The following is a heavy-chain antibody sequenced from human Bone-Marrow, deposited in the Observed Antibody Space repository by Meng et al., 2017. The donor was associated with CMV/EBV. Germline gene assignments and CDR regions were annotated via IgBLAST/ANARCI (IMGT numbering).Heavy chain of an antibody. D-gene: IGHD6-6*01. CDR3: ARDDGSSSHYYYYGMDV. Sequence: ASVKVSCKASGYTFTSYGISWVRQAPGQGLEWMGWISAYNGNTNYAQKLQGRVTMTTDTSTSTAYMELRSLRSDDTAVYYCARDDGSSSHYYYYGMDVWGQGTTVTVSS. CDR2: ISAYNGNT. J-gene: IGHJ6*02. V-gene: IGHV1-18*01. CDR1: GYTFTSYG.